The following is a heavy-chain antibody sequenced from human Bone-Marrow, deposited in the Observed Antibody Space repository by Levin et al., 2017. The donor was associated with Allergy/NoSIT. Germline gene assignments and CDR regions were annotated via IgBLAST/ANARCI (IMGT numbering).Heavy chain of an antibody. Sequence: GGSLRLSCVVSGVTSNNYTVTWVRQPPGKGLEWVSSISSSSAYIHYADSVKVRFTVSRDNAEMSLYLQMNSLRAEDTAIYYCASRIKAPGGLDVWGQGTAVTVSS. CDR2: ISSSSAYI. D-gene: IGHD3-10*01. J-gene: IGHJ6*02. CDR1: GVTSNNYT. CDR3: ASRIKAPGGLDV. V-gene: IGHV3-21*01.